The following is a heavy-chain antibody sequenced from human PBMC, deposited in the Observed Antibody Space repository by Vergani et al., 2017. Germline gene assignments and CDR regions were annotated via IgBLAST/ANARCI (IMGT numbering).Heavy chain of an antibody. V-gene: IGHV4-59*01. CDR2: IYYSGST. J-gene: IGHJ4*02. Sequence: QVQLQESGPGLEKPSETLSLTCTVSGGSISSYYWSWIRQPPGKGLEWIGYIYYSGSTNYNPSLKSRVTISVDTSKNQFSLKLSSVTAADTAVYYCAREAYFDYWGQGTLVTVSS. CDR3: AREAYFDY. CDR1: GGSISSYY.